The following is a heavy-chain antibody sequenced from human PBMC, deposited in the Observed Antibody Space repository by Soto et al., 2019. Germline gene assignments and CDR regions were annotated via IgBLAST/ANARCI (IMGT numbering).Heavy chain of an antibody. CDR1: GGSISSSSYY. CDR2: IYYSGST. V-gene: IGHV4-39*01. CDR3: ARSGYCSGGSCYRYYYYYMDV. D-gene: IGHD2-15*01. Sequence: SETLSLTCTVSGGSISSSSYYWGWIRQPPGKGLEWIGSIYYSGSTYYNPSLKSRVTISLDTSKNQFSLKLSSVTAADTAVYYCARSGYCSGGSCYRYYYYYMDVWGKGTTVTVSS. J-gene: IGHJ6*03.